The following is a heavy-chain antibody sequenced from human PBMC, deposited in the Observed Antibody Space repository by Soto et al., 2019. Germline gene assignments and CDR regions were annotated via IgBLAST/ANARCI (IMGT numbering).Heavy chain of an antibody. CDR2: IYYSGST. CDR3: ARHCITKVRGANWFDP. D-gene: IGHD3-10*01. CDR1: GGSISSSSYY. V-gene: IGHV4-39*01. J-gene: IGHJ5*02. Sequence: SETLSLTCTVSGGSISSSSYYWGWIRQPPGKGLEWIGSIYYSGSTYYNPSLKSRVTISVDTSKNQFSLKLSSVTAADTAVYYCARHCITKVRGANWFDPWGQGTLVTVSS.